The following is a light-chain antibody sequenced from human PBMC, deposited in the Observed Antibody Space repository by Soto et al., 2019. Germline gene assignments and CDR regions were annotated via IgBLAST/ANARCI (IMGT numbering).Light chain of an antibody. CDR1: QSVSSD. V-gene: IGKV3-15*01. CDR2: DAS. CDR3: QQYNKWPPLT. Sequence: EIVMTQSPATLSLSPGERATLSCRASQSVSSDLAWYQQKPGQAPRLLIYDASTRTTGIPVRCSGSGSGTEFTLTISSLQSEDFALYYCQQYNKWPPLTFGGGTKVEI. J-gene: IGKJ4*01.